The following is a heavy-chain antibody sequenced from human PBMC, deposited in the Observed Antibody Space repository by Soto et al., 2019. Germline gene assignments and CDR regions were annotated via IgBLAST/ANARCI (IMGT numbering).Heavy chain of an antibody. CDR3: AKDLRVRGSPSVGYYFDC. V-gene: IGHV3-23*01. J-gene: IGHJ4*01. Sequence: PGGSLRLSCAASGFTFSSYAMSWVRQGPGKGLEWVSAISVSVGSTYYADSVKGRFTISRDNSKNTLYLQMNSLRAEDTAVYYCAKDLRVRGSPSVGYYFDCSGDGTLV. CDR2: ISVSVGST. D-gene: IGHD5-12*01. CDR1: GFTFSSYA.